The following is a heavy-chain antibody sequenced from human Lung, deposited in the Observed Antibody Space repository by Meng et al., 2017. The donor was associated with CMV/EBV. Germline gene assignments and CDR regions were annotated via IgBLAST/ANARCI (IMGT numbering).Heavy chain of an antibody. D-gene: IGHD3-22*01. Sequence: SCEASGSTFSDSYMSWLRQAPGKGLEWLSYISSSGSTIDYADSVKGRFTISRDNAKNSLYLQMNTLRAEDTAVYYCAREPGGYYLDYWGQGTLVTVSS. CDR1: GSTFSDSY. J-gene: IGHJ4*02. CDR2: ISSSGSTI. V-gene: IGHV3-11*01. CDR3: AREPGGYYLDY.